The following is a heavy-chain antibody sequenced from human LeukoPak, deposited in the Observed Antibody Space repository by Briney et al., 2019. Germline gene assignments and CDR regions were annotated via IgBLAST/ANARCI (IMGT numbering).Heavy chain of an antibody. CDR1: HYTFTNYW. V-gene: IGHV5-51*01. J-gene: IGHJ4*02. CDR2: IYPGDSDT. D-gene: IGHD1-26*01. Sequence: GESLKISCNGSHYTFTNYWIGWVRQMPGKGLEWMGIIYPGDSDTRYSPSFQGQVTISADKSISTAYLQWGSLKASDTAMYYRAVQRGSYGYFDYWGQGTLVTVSS. CDR3: AVQRGSYGYFDY.